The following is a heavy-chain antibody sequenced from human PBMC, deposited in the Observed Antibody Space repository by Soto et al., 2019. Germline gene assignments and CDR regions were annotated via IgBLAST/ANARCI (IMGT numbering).Heavy chain of an antibody. CDR1: GGTFSSYT. V-gene: IGHV1-69*08. Sequence: QVQLVQSGAEVKKPGSSVKVSCKASGGTFSSYTISWVRQAPGQGLEWMGRIIPILGIANYAQKFQGRVTITADKSTSTAYMELSSLRSEDTAAYYCARERPSYCGADCQNDYWGQGTLVTVSS. J-gene: IGHJ4*02. CDR3: ARERPSYCGADCQNDY. D-gene: IGHD2-21*01. CDR2: IIPILGIA.